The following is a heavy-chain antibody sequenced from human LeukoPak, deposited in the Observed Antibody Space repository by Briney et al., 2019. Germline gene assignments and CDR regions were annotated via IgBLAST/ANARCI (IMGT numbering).Heavy chain of an antibody. CDR1: GFTFSSYA. D-gene: IGHD3-22*01. CDR3: AKDGDYYDSSGSFDY. CDR2: ISGSGGST. Sequence: PGGSLRLSCAASGFTFSSYAMSWVRQAPGKGLEWVSAISGSGGSTYYADSVKGRFTISRDNSKNTLYLQMNSLRAEDTAVYCCAKDGDYYDSSGSFDYWGQGTLVTVSS. J-gene: IGHJ4*02. V-gene: IGHV3-23*01.